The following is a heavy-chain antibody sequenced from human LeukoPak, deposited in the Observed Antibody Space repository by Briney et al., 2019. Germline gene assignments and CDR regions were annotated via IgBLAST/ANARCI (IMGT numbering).Heavy chain of an antibody. V-gene: IGHV1-69*06. D-gene: IGHD3-10*01. CDR1: GGTFSSYA. CDR2: TIPIFGTA. J-gene: IGHJ3*02. Sequence: SVKVPCKASGGTFSSYAISWVRQAPGQGLEWMGGTIPIFGTANYAQKFQGRVTITADKSTSTAYMELSSLRSEDTAVYYCASNLITMVRGAQRTYAFDIWGQGTMVTVSS. CDR3: ASNLITMVRGAQRTYAFDI.